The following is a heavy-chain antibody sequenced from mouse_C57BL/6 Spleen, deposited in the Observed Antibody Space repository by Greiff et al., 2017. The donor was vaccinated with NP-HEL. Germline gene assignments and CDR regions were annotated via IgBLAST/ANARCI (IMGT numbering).Heavy chain of an antibody. CDR3: TKAQAHYVDY. D-gene: IGHD3-2*02. Sequence: EVKLMESGAELVRPGASVKLSCTASGFNIKDDYMHWVKQRPEQGLEWIGWIDPENGDTEYASKFQGKATITADTSSNTAYLQLSSLTSEDTAVYYCTKAQAHYVDYWGQGTTLTVSS. CDR2: IDPENGDT. J-gene: IGHJ2*01. V-gene: IGHV14-4*01. CDR1: GFNIKDDY.